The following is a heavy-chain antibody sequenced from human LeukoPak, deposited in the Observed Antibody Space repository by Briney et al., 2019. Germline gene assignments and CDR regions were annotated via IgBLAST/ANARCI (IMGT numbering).Heavy chain of an antibody. V-gene: IGHV1-69*13. J-gene: IGHJ4*02. CDR2: IIPIFGIA. D-gene: IGHD3-16*02. CDR1: GGTFSSYA. Sequence: ASVTVSCKASGGTFSSYAISWVRQAPGQGLEWMGGIIPIFGIANYAQKFQGRVTITADESTSTAYMELSSLRSEDTAVYYCARAHYDYGFWSYRPFDYWGQGTLVTVSS. CDR3: ARAHYDYGFWSYRPFDY.